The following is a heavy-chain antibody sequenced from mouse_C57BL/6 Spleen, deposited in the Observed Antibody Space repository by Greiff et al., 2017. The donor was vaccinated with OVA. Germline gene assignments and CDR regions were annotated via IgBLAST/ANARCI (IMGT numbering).Heavy chain of an antibody. V-gene: IGHV1-7*01. Sequence: QVQLKESGAELAKPGASVKLSCKASGYTFTSYWMHWVKQRPGQGLEWIGYINPSSGYTKYNQKFKDKATLTADKSSSTAYMQLSSLTYEDSAVYYGATTDSNYYYAMDYWGQGTSVTVPS. J-gene: IGHJ4*01. CDR2: INPSSGYT. D-gene: IGHD2-5*01. CDR3: ATTDSNYYYAMDY. CDR1: GYTFTSYW.